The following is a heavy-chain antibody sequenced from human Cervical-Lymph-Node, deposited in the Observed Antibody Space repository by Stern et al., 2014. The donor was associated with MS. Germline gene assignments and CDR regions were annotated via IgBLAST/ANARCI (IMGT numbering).Heavy chain of an antibody. CDR3: ARAGIAAAGRRGGAFDV. CDR2: INPSGGST. J-gene: IGHJ3*01. D-gene: IGHD6-13*01. V-gene: IGHV1-46*02. CDR1: GYIFDSFY. Sequence: QVQLVQSGSEVKKPGASVKVSCKASGYIFDSFYMHWVRQAPGQGLEWMGVINPSGGSTYFAQKFQGRVTMTRDTSTSTVYMDLISLRSEDTAVYYCARAGIAAAGRRGGAFDVWGQGTMVTVSS.